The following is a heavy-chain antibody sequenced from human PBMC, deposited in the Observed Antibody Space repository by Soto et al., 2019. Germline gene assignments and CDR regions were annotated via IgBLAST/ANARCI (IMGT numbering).Heavy chain of an antibody. J-gene: IGHJ4*02. D-gene: IGHD5-18*01. Sequence: QVQLVQSGAEVKKPGSSVKVSCKASGGTFSSYTISWVRQAPGQGLEWMGRIIPILGIANYAQKFQGRVTXTXDKXTSTAYMERSSLRAEDTAVYYWARERGVDTALLDYWGQGTLVTVSS. CDR1: GGTFSSYT. CDR3: ARERGVDTALLDY. CDR2: IIPILGIA. V-gene: IGHV1-69*08.